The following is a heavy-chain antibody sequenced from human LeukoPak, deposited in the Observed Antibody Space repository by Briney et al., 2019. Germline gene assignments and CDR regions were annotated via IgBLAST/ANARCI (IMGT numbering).Heavy chain of an antibody. CDR1: GGSISSGDYS. CDR3: ARAVYYYDSSGLLWNAFDI. D-gene: IGHD3-22*01. CDR2: IYYSGST. J-gene: IGHJ3*02. V-gene: IGHV4-30-4*01. Sequence: PSEILSLTCTVSGGSISSGDYSWSWIRQPPGKGLEWIGYIYYSGSTYYNPSLKSRVTISVDTSKNQFSLKLSSVTAADTAVYYCARAVYYYDSSGLLWNAFDIWGQGTMVTVSS.